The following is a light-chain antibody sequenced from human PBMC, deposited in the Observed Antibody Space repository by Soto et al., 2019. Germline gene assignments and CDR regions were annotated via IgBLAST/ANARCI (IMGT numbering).Light chain of an antibody. J-gene: IGLJ2*01. CDR2: EVS. Sequence: QSVLTQPPSASGSPGQSVTISCTGTSSDVGGYSYVSWYQQHPGKAPKLMISEVSKRPSGVPDRFSGSKSGNTASLTVSGLQAEDEADYYCSSFAGNNNVVFGGGTKVTVL. CDR3: SSFAGNNNVV. CDR1: SSDVGGYSY. V-gene: IGLV2-8*01.